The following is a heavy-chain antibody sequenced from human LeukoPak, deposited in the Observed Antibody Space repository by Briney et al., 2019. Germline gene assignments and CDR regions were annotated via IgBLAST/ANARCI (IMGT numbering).Heavy chain of an antibody. D-gene: IGHD6-19*01. CDR3: ARDGKAVAVAFDI. V-gene: IGHV3-11*04. J-gene: IGHJ3*02. Sequence: GGSLRLSCAASGFTFSDYYMSWIRQAPGKGLEWVSYIGSSGRTIYYADSVKGRFTISRDNAKTSLYLQMNSLRAEVTAVYYCARDGKAVAVAFDIWGQGTMVTVSS. CDR1: GFTFSDYY. CDR2: IGSSGRTI.